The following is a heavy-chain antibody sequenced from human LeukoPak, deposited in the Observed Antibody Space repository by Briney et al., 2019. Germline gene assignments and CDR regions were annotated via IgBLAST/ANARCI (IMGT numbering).Heavy chain of an antibody. V-gene: IGHV1-18*01. CDR2: ISAYNGDT. Sequence: GASVKVSCKASGYTFRNYGITWVRQAPGQGLEWMGWISAYNGDTHYAQNLQGRVTMTTDTSTSTAYMELRSLRSDDTAVYYCARDPTNTSGYYAYFDYWGQGTPVTVSS. D-gene: IGHD5-12*01. CDR3: ARDPTNTSGYYAYFDY. J-gene: IGHJ4*02. CDR1: GYTFRNYG.